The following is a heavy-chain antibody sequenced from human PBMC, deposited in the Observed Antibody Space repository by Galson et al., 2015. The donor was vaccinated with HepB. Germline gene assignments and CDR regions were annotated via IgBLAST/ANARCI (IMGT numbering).Heavy chain of an antibody. CDR1: GFTFSDYA. J-gene: IGHJ3*02. CDR2: ISSSGSTI. V-gene: IGHV3-11*01. D-gene: IGHD3-3*01. CDR3: ARDHPRGVVIMDAFDI. Sequence: SLRLSCAASGFTFSDYAMSWIRQAPGQGLEWVSYISSSGSTIYYADSVKGRFTISRDNAKNSLYLQMNSLRAEDTAVYYCARDHPRGVVIMDAFDIWGQGTMVTVSS.